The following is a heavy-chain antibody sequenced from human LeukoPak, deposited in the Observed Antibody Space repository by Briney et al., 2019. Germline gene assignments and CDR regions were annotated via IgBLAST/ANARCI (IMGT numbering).Heavy chain of an antibody. J-gene: IGHJ6*03. CDR1: GFTFSSYE. CDR2: ISSSGSTI. V-gene: IGHV3-48*03. D-gene: IGHD3-16*01. CDR3: ARSEGGVGLGRNYYYYMDV. Sequence: GGSLRLSCAASGFTFSSYEMNWVRQAPGKGLEWVSYISSSGSTIYYADSVKGRFTISRDNAKNSLYLQMNSLRAEDTAVYYCARSEGGVGLGRNYYYYMDVWGKGTTVAISS.